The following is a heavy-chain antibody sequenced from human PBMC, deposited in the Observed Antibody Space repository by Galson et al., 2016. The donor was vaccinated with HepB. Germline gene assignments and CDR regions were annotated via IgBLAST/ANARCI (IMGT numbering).Heavy chain of an antibody. CDR3: ARDVLWFGQPLPYYFDY. Sequence: SETLSLTCSVSGASISSSSFYWGWIRQPPGKGLELIGSGHYSGRTYYNPSLKSRVTISVDTSRNQFSLRLSTVTAADTAMYYCARDVLWFGQPLPYYFDYWGQGTLVTVSS. CDR1: GASISSSSFY. D-gene: IGHD3-10*01. CDR2: GHYSGRT. V-gene: IGHV4-39*07. J-gene: IGHJ4*02.